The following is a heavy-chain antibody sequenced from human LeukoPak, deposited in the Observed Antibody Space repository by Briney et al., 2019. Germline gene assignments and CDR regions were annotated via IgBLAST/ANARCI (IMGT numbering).Heavy chain of an antibody. V-gene: IGHV1-24*01. CDR1: GYTLTDLS. CDR2: FDPEDGER. J-gene: IGHJ4*02. Sequence: ASVKVSCKVSGYTLTDLSMHWVRQAPGKGLEWMGGFDPEDGERIYAQKFQSRVTMTEDTSTDTAYMELSSLRSEDTAVYYCATEDAGYSGYDYLFDYWGQGTLVTVSS. CDR3: ATEDAGYSGYDYLFDY. D-gene: IGHD5-12*01.